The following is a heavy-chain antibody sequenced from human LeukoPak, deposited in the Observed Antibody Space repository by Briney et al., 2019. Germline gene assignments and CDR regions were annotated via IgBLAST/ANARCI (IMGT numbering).Heavy chain of an antibody. J-gene: IGHJ5*02. CDR1: GGSFSGYY. CDR3: ARFIVVVIAGNWFDP. Sequence: PSETLSLTCAVYGGSFSGYYWSWIRQPPGKGLEWIGEINHSGSTNYNPSLKSRVTISVDTSKNQFSLKLSSVTAADTAVYYCARFIVVVIAGNWFDPWGQGTLVTVSS. V-gene: IGHV4-34*01. D-gene: IGHD2-21*01. CDR2: INHSGST.